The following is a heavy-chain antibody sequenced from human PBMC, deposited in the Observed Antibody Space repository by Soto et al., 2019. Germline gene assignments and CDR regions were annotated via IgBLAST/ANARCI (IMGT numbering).Heavy chain of an antibody. V-gene: IGHV1-18*01. D-gene: IGHD2-2*02. CDR1: GYTFTSYG. J-gene: IGHJ6*02. CDR2: ISAYNGNT. Sequence: QVQLVQSGAEVKKPGASVKVSCKASGYTFTSYGIIWVRQAPGQGLEWMGWISAYNGNTNYAQKLQGRVTMTTDTTTRPAYMELRSLRSDDTAVYYCARDRAWAIPIAGYYYGMDVWGRGTTVTVSS. CDR3: ARDRAWAIPIAGYYYGMDV.